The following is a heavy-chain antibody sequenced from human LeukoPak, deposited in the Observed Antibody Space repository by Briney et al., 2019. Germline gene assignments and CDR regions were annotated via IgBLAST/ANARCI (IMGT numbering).Heavy chain of an antibody. CDR3: ATSRVQMSPLRYFDWSTNTFFDP. D-gene: IGHD3-9*01. V-gene: IGHV3-20*04. J-gene: IGHJ5*02. CDR2: INWNGGST. Sequence: PGGSLRLPCAASGFTFDDYGMSWVRQAPGKGLEWVSGINWNGGSTGYADSVKGRFTISRDNAKNSLYLQMNSLRAEDTALYYCATSRVQMSPLRYFDWSTNTFFDPWGQGTLVTVSS. CDR1: GFTFDDYG.